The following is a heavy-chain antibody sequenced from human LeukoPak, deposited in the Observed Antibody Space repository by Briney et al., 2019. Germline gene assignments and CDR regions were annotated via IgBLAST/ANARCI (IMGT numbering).Heavy chain of an antibody. CDR1: GYTFTSYY. Sequence: ASVKVSCKASGYTFTSYYIHWVRQAPGQGLEWMAIINPSVDSTTYAQKFQDRVTMTRDTSTSTVYVELSSLRSEDTAVYYCARTAAAGYTGAFDIWGQGTMVTVSS. CDR2: INPSVDST. D-gene: IGHD6-13*01. CDR3: ARTAAAGYTGAFDI. J-gene: IGHJ3*02. V-gene: IGHV1-46*01.